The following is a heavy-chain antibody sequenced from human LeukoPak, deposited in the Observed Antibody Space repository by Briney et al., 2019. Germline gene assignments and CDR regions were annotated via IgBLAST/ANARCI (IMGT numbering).Heavy chain of an antibody. J-gene: IGHJ4*02. Sequence: SVKVSCKASGGTFSSYAISWVRQAPGQGLEWMGRIIPILGIANYAQKFQGRVTITADKSTSTAYMELSSLRSEDTAVYYCAREGFIVGARNFDYWGQGTLVTVSS. D-gene: IGHD1-26*01. CDR3: AREGFIVGARNFDY. V-gene: IGHV1-69*04. CDR1: GGTFSSYA. CDR2: IIPILGIA.